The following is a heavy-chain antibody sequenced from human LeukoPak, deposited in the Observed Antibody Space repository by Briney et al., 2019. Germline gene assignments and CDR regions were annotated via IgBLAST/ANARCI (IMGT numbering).Heavy chain of an antibody. CDR1: GGSFSSYY. CDR3: ARDRSSAYYRVYFDY. Sequence: SETLSLTCTVSGGSFSSYYWSWIRQPAGKGLEWIGRIYSNGNTNYNPSLKSRVTMSVDTSKNRFSLKLTSVTAADTAVYYCARDRSSAYYRVYFDYWGQGTLVTVSS. J-gene: IGHJ4*02. V-gene: IGHV4-4*07. CDR2: IYSNGNT. D-gene: IGHD3-16*01.